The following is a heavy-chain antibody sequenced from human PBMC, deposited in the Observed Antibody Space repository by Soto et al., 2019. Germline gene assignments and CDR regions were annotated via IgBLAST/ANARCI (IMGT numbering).Heavy chain of an antibody. V-gene: IGHV3-72*01. J-gene: IGHJ4*02. CDR2: STNKANSYTT. CDR1: GFTFSDHF. Sequence: GGSLRLSCAASGFTFSDHFMDWVRQAPGKELEWISRSTNKANSYTTIYAASVRGRFTVSRDESKNSLYLQMNSLDSEDTAVYFCARGHKSFDYWGQGALVTVSS. CDR3: ARGHKSFDY.